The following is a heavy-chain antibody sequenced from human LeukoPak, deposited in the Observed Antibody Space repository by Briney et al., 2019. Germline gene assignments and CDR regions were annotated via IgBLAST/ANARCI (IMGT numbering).Heavy chain of an antibody. Sequence: GGSLRLSCAASGFTFSSYAMSWVRQAPGKGLEWVSAISGSGGSTYYADSVKGRFTISRDNSKNTLYLQMNSLRAEDTAVYYCAKGLLLRYFDWLTGFDYWGQGTLVTVSS. CDR3: AKGLLLRYFDWLTGFDY. D-gene: IGHD3-9*01. J-gene: IGHJ4*02. CDR1: GFTFSSYA. V-gene: IGHV3-23*01. CDR2: ISGSGGST.